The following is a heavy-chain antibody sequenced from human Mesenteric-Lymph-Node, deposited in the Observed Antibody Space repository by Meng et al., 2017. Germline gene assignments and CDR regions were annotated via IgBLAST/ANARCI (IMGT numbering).Heavy chain of an antibody. D-gene: IGHD3-22*01. CDR1: GYTLTELA. CDR2: INPNSGGT. J-gene: IGHJ4*02. V-gene: IGHV1-2*06. CDR3: ARSDSSGYQYYFDY. Sequence: QGQLVQPGAEVNKPGASVKVSCKVFGYTLTELAMHWVRQAPGKGLEWMGRINPNSGGTNYAQKFQGRVTMTRDTSISTAYMELSRLRSDDTAVYYCARSDSSGYQYYFDYWGQGTLVTVSS.